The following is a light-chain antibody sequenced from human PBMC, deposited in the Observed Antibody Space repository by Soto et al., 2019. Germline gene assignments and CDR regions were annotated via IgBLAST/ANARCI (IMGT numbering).Light chain of an antibody. J-gene: IGKJ5*01. CDR2: WAS. CDR1: QSLLCTSNNKER. Sequence: DIVMTQSPDSLAVSLGERATINCKSSQSLLCTSNNKERLAWYQQKPGQPPKLLVYWASTRESGVPDRFSGSGSGTDFTLTISSLQAEDVAVYYCQQYCSTPLTFGQGTRLEIK. V-gene: IGKV4-1*01. CDR3: QQYCSTPLT.